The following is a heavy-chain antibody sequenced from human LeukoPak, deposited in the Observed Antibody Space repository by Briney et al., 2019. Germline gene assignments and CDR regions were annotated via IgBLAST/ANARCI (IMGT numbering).Heavy chain of an antibody. CDR3: ARAQGITMVRGPLDY. D-gene: IGHD3-10*01. CDR1: GFTFSSYA. V-gene: IGHV3-30-3*01. CDR2: ISYDGSNK. J-gene: IGHJ4*02. Sequence: GGSLRLSCAASGFTFSSYAMHWVRQAPGKGLEWVAVISYDGSNKYYADSVKGRFTISRDNSKNTLYLQMNSLRAEDTAVYYCARAQGITMVRGPLDYWGQGTLVTVSS.